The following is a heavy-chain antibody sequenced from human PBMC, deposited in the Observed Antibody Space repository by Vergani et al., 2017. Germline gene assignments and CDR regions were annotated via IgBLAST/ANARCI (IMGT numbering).Heavy chain of an antibody. J-gene: IGHJ4*02. CDR1: GYLFSSYW. CDR3: ARHHEAGGPDFDY. V-gene: IGHV5-51*01. CDR2: IYPGDSDT. Sequence: EVQLVQSGAEGKKRGVSVTILCKLSGYLFSSYWIVWLRQLPGKGLVWLGMIYPGDSDTRYSPSFQGQVTISVDKSINTAYLQWSSLKASDTAMDYCARHHEAGGPDFDYWGQGTLVTVSS. D-gene: IGHD3-10*01.